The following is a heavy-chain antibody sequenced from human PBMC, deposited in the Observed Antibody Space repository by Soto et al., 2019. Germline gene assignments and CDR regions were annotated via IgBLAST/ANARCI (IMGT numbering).Heavy chain of an antibody. J-gene: IGHJ4*02. Sequence: PSETLSLTCTVSGVSISSGDYYWSWIRQPPGKGLEWIGYIYYSGSTYYNPSLKSRVTISVDTSKNQFSLKLSSVTAADTAVYYCVYYDRSANWDYWGQGTLVTVS. V-gene: IGHV4-30-4*01. D-gene: IGHD3-22*01. CDR1: GVSISSGDYY. CDR3: VYYDRSANWDY. CDR2: IYYSGST.